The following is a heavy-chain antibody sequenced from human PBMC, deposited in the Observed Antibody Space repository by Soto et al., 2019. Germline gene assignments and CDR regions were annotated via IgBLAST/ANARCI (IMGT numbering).Heavy chain of an antibody. V-gene: IGHV1-3*01. Sequence: ASLKVSCKASGYTFTAFAVHWVRQASGQRLEWMGWINVGNGDTKSSQNLQGRVTITRDTSASTVYMELSSLRSEDTAVYYCVRVGGSGWTLDFWGQGTLVTVSS. CDR2: INVGNGDT. CDR3: VRVGGSGWTLDF. J-gene: IGHJ4*02. CDR1: GYTFTAFA. D-gene: IGHD6-25*01.